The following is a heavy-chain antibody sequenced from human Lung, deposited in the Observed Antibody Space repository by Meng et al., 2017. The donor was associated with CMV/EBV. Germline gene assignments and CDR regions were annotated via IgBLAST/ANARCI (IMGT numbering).Heavy chain of an antibody. CDR3: ARHDGYTDF. D-gene: IGHD5-24*01. CDR2: IYYSGTT. Sequence: LPCTVSGGSISGTSYYWGWIRQPPGKGLEWIGSIYYSGTTYYNPSLKSRVTVSVDTSENQFSLKVSSVTAADTAVYYCARHDGYTDFWGQGTLVTVSS. V-gene: IGHV4-39*01. CDR1: GGSISGTSYY. J-gene: IGHJ4*02.